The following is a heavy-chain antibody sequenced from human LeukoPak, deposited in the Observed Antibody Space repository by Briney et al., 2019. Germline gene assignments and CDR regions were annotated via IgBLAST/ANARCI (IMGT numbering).Heavy chain of an antibody. D-gene: IGHD3-9*01. CDR2: MNPNSGNT. J-gene: IGHJ4*02. CDR1: GYTFTSYG. Sequence: ASVKVSCKASGYTFTSYGISWVRQAPRQGLEWMGWMNPNSGNTGYAQKFQGRVTMTRNTSISTAYMELSSLRSEDTAVYYCARGPSYYDILTGWYYFDYWGQGTLVTVSS. CDR3: ARGPSYYDILTGWYYFDY. V-gene: IGHV1-8*02.